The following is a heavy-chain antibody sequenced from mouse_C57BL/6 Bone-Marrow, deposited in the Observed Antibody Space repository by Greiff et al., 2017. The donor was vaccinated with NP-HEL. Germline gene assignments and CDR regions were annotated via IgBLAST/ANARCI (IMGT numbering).Heavy chain of an antibody. V-gene: IGHV14-3*01. Sequence: VHVKQSVAELVRPGASVKLSCTASGFNIKNTYMHWVKQRPEQGLEWIGRIDPADGNTKYAPKFQGKATITADKSSNTAYLQLSSLTSEDTAIYSCAPHYYGSRGYAMDYWGQGTSVTVSS. J-gene: IGHJ4*01. CDR1: GFNIKNTY. CDR2: IDPADGNT. D-gene: IGHD1-1*01. CDR3: APHYYGSRGYAMDY.